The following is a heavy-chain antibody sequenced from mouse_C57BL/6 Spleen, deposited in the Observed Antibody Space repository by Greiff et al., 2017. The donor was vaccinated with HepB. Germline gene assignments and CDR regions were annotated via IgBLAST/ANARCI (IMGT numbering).Heavy chain of an antibody. D-gene: IGHD2-3*01. V-gene: IGHV1-55*01. CDR1: GYTFTSYW. J-gene: IGHJ4*01. CDR3: ARSQRIYDGYYDYAMDY. CDR2: IYPGSGST. Sequence: QVQLKQPGAELVKPGASVKMSCKASGYTFTSYWITWVKQRPGQGLEWIGDIYPGSGSTNYNEKFKSKATLTVDTSSSTAYMQRSSLTSEDSAVYYCARSQRIYDGYYDYAMDYWGQGTSVTVSS.